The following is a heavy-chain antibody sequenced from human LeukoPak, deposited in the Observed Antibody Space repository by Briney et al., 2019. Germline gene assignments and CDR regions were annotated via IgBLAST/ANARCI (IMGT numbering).Heavy chain of an antibody. CDR2: IYYSGST. D-gene: IGHD3-22*01. J-gene: IGHJ3*02. V-gene: IGHV4-30-4*01. CDR3: ARADYYDSSGYHDAFDI. CDR1: GGSISSGDYY. Sequence: SSETLSLTCTVSGGSISSGDYYWSWIRQPPGKGLEWIGYIYYSGSTYYNPSLKSRVTISVDTSKNQFSLKLSSVTAADTAVYYCARADYYDSSGYHDAFDIWGQGTMVNVSS.